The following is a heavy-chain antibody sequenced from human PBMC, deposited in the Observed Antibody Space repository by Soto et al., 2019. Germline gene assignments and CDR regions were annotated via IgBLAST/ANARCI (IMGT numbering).Heavy chain of an antibody. CDR1: GYTFTGYY. CDR3: SRDSPLGYCSGGSCYSLAFDY. J-gene: IGHJ4*02. CDR2: INPNSGGT. Sequence: ASVKVSCKASGYTFTGYYMHWVRQAPGQGLEWMGWINPNSGGTNYAQKYQGWVTMTRDTSISTAYMELSRLRSDDTAVYYCSRDSPLGYCSGGSCYSLAFDYWGQGTLVTVSS. D-gene: IGHD2-15*01. V-gene: IGHV1-2*04.